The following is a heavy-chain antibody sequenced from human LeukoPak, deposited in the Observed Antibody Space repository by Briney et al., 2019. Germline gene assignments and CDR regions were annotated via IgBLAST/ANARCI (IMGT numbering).Heavy chain of an antibody. D-gene: IGHD6-13*01. J-gene: IGHJ4*02. CDR1: GYTFTGYY. V-gene: IGHV1-2*02. CDR3: ARDLGSSSWYDY. Sequence: ASVKVSCTASGYTFTGYYMHWVRQAPGQGLEWMGLINPNSGGTNYAQKFQGRVTMTRDTSISTAYMELSRLRSDDTAVYYCARDLGSSSWYDYWGQGTLVTVSS. CDR2: INPNSGGT.